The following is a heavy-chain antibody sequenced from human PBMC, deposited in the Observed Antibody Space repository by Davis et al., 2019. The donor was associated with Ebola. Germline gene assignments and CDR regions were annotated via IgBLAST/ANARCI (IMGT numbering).Heavy chain of an antibody. Sequence: GESLKISCAASGFTFSSYWMHWVRQAPGKGLVWVSRVNLDGRKTTYADSVKGRFTISRDNAKNTLYLQMNSLKTEDTAVYYCTAEAGISFWGQGTLVTVSS. V-gene: IGHV3-74*01. D-gene: IGHD6-19*01. J-gene: IGHJ4*02. CDR2: VNLDGRKT. CDR1: GFTFSSYW. CDR3: TAEAGISF.